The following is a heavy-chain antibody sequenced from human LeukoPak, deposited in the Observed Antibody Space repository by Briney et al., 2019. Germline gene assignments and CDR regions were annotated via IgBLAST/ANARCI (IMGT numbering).Heavy chain of an antibody. D-gene: IGHD4-17*01. CDR1: GFTVSSNY. Sequence: GGSLRLSCAASGFTVSSNYMSWVRQAPGKGLEWVSVIYSGGSTYYADSVKGRFTISRDNSKNTLYLQMNSLRAEDTAVYYCASASTYGDFDYWGQGTLVTVSS. J-gene: IGHJ4*02. CDR2: IYSGGST. CDR3: ASASTYGDFDY. V-gene: IGHV3-66*01.